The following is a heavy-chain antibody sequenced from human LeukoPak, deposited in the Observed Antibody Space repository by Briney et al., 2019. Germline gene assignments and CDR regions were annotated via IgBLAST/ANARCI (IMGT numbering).Heavy chain of an antibody. CDR1: GFTFSSYG. V-gene: IGHV3-33*01. Sequence: PGRSLRLSCAASGFTFSSYGMHWVRPAPGKGLEWVGVIWYDGNNKYYADSVKGRFTISRDNSKNMLYLQMDSLRAEDTAVYYCARDNQWWEPRHSYFDYWGQGTLVTVSS. CDR3: ARDNQWWEPRHSYFDY. J-gene: IGHJ4*02. D-gene: IGHD1-26*01. CDR2: IWYDGNNK.